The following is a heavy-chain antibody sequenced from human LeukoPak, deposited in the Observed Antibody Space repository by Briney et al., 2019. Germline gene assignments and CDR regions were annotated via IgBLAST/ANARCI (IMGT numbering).Heavy chain of an antibody. D-gene: IGHD3-3*01. CDR2: IYYSGST. CDR1: GSSISSSSYY. Sequence: SETLSLTCTVSGSSISSSSYYWGWIRQPPGKGLEWIGSIYYSGSTYYNPSLKSRVTISVDTSKNQFSLKLSSVTAADTAVYYCARCRDFWSGRGFDPWGQGTLVTVSS. J-gene: IGHJ5*02. V-gene: IGHV4-39*07. CDR3: ARCRDFWSGRGFDP.